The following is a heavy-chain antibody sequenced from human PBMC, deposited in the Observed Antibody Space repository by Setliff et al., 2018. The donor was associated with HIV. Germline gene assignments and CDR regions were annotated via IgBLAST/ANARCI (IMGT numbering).Heavy chain of an antibody. CDR2: ISGSGGST. V-gene: IGHV3-23*01. CDR3: ARDVKGYIYGSTYWYFDL. Sequence: PSETLSLTCTVSGGSISSYYWSWVRQAPGKGLEWVSGISGSGGSTYYADSVKGRFTISRDNSKNTLYLQMNSLRAEDTAVYYCARDVKGYIYGSTYWYFDLWGRGTLVTVSS. CDR1: GGSISSYY. D-gene: IGHD5-18*01. J-gene: IGHJ2*01.